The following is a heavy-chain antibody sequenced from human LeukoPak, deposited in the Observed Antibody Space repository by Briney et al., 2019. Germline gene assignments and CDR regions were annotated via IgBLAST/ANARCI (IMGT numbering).Heavy chain of an antibody. V-gene: IGHV3-30*01. D-gene: IGHD3-10*01. CDR1: GGFTFSSYA. CDR2: IPYDGSNE. Sequence: GGSLRLSCAASGGFTFSSYAMHWVRQAPGKGLEWVAVIPYDGSNEYYADSVKGRFTISRDNSKNTLYLQMNSLRPEDTAVYYCTRAGYGSGTLFDYWGQRTLVTVSS. J-gene: IGHJ4*02. CDR3: TRAGYGSGTLFDY.